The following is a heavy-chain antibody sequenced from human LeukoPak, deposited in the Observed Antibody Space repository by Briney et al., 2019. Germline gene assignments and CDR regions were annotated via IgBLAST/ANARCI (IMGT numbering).Heavy chain of an antibody. J-gene: IGHJ5*02. D-gene: IGHD3-9*01. CDR1: GGSISSGGSS. V-gene: IGHV4-30-2*01. CDR3: ARTYYDILTGYYFDP. Sequence: SQTLSLTCAVSGGSISSGGSSWSWIWQPPGKGLEWIGYIYHSGSTYYNPSLKSRVTISLDRSRNQFSLKLSSVTAADTAVYYCARTYYDILTGYYFDPWGQGTLVTVSS. CDR2: IYHSGST.